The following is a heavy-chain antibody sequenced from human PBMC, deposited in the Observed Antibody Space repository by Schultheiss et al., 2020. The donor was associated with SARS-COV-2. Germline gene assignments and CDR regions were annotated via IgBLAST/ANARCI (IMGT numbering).Heavy chain of an antibody. Sequence: GGSLRLSCAASGFTFSSYAMSWVRQAPGKGLEWVSGVSGGGGSTYHADSVKGRFTISRDNSKNTLYLQMNSLRAEDTAVYYCAKDVNIAAAGTYYYYYGMDVWGQGTTVTVSS. D-gene: IGHD6-13*01. V-gene: IGHV3-23*01. CDR1: GFTFSSYA. CDR3: AKDVNIAAAGTYYYYYGMDV. J-gene: IGHJ6*02. CDR2: VSGGGGST.